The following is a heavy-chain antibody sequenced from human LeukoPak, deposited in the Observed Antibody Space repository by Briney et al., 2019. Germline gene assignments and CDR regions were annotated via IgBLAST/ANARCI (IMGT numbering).Heavy chain of an antibody. D-gene: IGHD3-10*01. V-gene: IGHV4-39*01. CDR1: GGSVTSDTDS. J-gene: IGHJ3*01. CDR2: IYYGGRT. CDR3: ARRVRLGSGVVGTRQAPEHDVFDV. Sequence: PSETLSLTCSVSGGSVTSDTDSWAWFRQPPGKGLEWIGSIYYGGRTYYSPTLKSRANISGDTSKNQFSLKLGSVTAADTAVYYCARRVRLGSGVVGTRQAPEHDVFDVWGQGTLVTVSS.